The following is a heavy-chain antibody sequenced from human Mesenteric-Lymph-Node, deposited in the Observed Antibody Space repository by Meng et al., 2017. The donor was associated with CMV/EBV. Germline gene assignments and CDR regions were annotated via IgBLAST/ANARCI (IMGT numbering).Heavy chain of an antibody. V-gene: IGHV3-7*01. D-gene: IGHD3-3*01. J-gene: IGHJ4*02. CDR3: ARDRVPWSGYSTFDY. CDR2: IKQDGSEK. CDR1: GFTFSSYW. Sequence: GGSLRLSCAASGFTFSSYWMSWVRQAPGKGLEWVANIKQDGSEKYYVDSVKGRFTISRDNAKNSLYLQMNSLRADDTAVYYCARDRVPWSGYSTFDYWGQGTLVTVSS.